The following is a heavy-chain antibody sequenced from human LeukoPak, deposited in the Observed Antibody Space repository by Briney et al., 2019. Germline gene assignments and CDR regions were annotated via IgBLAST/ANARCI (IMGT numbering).Heavy chain of an antibody. Sequence: PGGSLRLSCAASGFTFSSYSMNWVRQAPGKGLEWVSFISSSSSYIYYADSVKGRFTISRDNAKNSLYLQMNSLRAEDTAVYYCARDARDYFDYWGQGTLVTVSS. J-gene: IGHJ4*02. CDR2: ISSSSSYI. CDR3: ARDARDYFDY. V-gene: IGHV3-21*01. CDR1: GFTFSSYS.